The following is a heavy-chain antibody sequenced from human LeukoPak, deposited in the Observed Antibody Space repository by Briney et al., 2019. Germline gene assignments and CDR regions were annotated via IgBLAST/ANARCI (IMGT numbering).Heavy chain of an antibody. CDR1: GFTFSSYG. CDR2: IWYDGSNK. J-gene: IGHJ4*02. Sequence: PGGSLRLSCAASGFTFSSYGMHWVRQAPGKGLEWVAVIWYDGSNKYYADSVRSRFTISRDTSKKTRYLQMNSLRAENTAVYYCARDSASGDILAGYYTLDYWGQGTLVTVSS. V-gene: IGHV3-33*01. CDR3: ARDSASGDILAGYYTLDY. D-gene: IGHD3-9*01.